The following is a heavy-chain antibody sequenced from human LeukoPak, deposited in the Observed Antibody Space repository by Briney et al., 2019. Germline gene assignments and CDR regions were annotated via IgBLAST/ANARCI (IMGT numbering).Heavy chain of an antibody. D-gene: IGHD3-22*01. Sequence: SQTLSLTCTVSGGSISSGGYYWSWTRHHPGKGLEWLGYISYSGSSYYHPSLKSRVTISVDTSKNQFSLKLSSVTAADTAVYYCARDTVDSSGPNVWCVPWGEGTLVTVSS. V-gene: IGHV4-31*03. CDR2: ISYSGSS. CDR1: GGSISSGGYY. CDR3: ARDTVDSSGPNVWCVP. J-gene: IGHJ5*02.